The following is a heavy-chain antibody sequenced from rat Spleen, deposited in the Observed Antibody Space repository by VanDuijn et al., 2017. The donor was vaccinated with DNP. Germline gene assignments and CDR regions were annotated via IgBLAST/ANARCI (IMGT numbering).Heavy chain of an antibody. V-gene: IGHV5-7*01. CDR3: ASRPPPTRGPFDY. Sequence: EVKLVESGGGLVQPGRSLKLSCAVSGFTFSDYYMAWVRQAPAKGLEWVATISPDDGSTYYRDSVKGRFTISRDNAKNTLYLQMDSLRSEDTATYYCASRPPPTRGPFDYWGQGVMVTVSS. D-gene: IGHD1-4*01. CDR2: ISPDDGST. CDR1: GFTFSDYY. J-gene: IGHJ2*01.